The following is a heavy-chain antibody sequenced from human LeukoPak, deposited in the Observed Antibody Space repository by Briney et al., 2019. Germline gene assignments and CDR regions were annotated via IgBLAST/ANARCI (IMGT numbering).Heavy chain of an antibody. CDR2: INTNTGNP. V-gene: IGHV7-4-1*02. CDR1: GYTFTSYA. D-gene: IGHD3-10*01. J-gene: IGHJ5*02. CDR3: ARERGVRGVINNWFDP. Sequence: ASVKVSCKASGYTFTSYAMNWLRQAPGQGLEWMGWINTNTGNPTYAQGFTGRFVFSLDTSVSTAYLQISSLKAEDTAVYYCARERGVRGVINNWFDPWGQGTLVTVSS.